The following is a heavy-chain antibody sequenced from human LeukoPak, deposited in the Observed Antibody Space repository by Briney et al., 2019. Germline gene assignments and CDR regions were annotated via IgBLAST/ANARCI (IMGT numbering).Heavy chain of an antibody. J-gene: IGHJ4*02. CDR2: IYASWNT. D-gene: IGHD6-19*01. CDR3: AREYPYSSVWSSDS. V-gene: IGHV4-4*07. CDR1: GGSISSCY. Sequence: PSETLSLTCTVSGGSISSCYWSWVRKPAPEGLGWVGRIYASWNTNHNPYLTSRVPMSVETSKNQFPLTPKPATAAHTAVYYFAREYPYSSVWSSDSWGQGTLVTVSS.